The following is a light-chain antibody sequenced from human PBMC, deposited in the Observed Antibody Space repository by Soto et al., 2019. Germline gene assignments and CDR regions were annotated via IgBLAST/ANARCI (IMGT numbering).Light chain of an antibody. CDR3: QQYNNWPLT. J-gene: IGKJ4*01. CDR1: ETIRNNY. CDR2: GAS. V-gene: IGKV3-20*01. Sequence: QSPGTLSLSPGEGATLSCRASETIRNNYLAWYQQKPGQAPRLLIYGASVRATGVPDRFSGSGSGTDFTLTISRLEPEDFAVYYCQQYNNWPLTFGGGTKVDIK.